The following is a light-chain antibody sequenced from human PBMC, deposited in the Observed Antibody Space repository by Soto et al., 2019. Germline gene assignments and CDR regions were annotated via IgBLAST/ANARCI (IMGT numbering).Light chain of an antibody. V-gene: IGKV3-20*01. CDR2: GAS. J-gene: IGKJ3*01. CDR1: QSVSNNY. Sequence: EIVLTQSPGSLSLSPGERATLSCRASQSVSNNYLAWYQQKPGQAPRLLIYGASTRATGIPDRFSGSGSGTDFDLTISRLEPEDFAVYYCQQYGRSTGLFTFGPGTKVDIK. CDR3: QQYGRSTGLFT.